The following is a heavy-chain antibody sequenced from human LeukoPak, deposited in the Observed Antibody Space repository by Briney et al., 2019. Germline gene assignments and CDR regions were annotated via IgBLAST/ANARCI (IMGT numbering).Heavy chain of an antibody. V-gene: IGHV4-34*01. CDR1: GGSFSGYY. CDR2: INHSGST. D-gene: IGHD6-19*01. CDR3: AGGRRGGWSVGVAVGY. Sequence: PSETLSLTCAVYGGSFSGYYWNWIRQPPGKGLEWIGKINHSGSTNYNTSLKSRVTISVDTSKNQFSLKLSSVTAADTAVYYCAGGRRGGWSVGVAVGYWGQGTLVTVSS. J-gene: IGHJ4*02.